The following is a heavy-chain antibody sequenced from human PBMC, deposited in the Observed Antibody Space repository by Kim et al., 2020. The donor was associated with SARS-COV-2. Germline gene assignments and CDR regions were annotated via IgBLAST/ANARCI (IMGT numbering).Heavy chain of an antibody. V-gene: IGHV3-30*04. CDR3: ARTLNVLLWFGAPMDV. CDR1: GFTFSSYA. CDR2: ISYDGSNK. D-gene: IGHD3-10*01. J-gene: IGHJ6*01. Sequence: GGSLRLSCAASGFTFSSYAMHWVRQAPGKGLEWVAVISYDGSNKYYADSVKGRFTISRDNSKNTLYLQMNSLRAEDTAVYYCARTLNVLLWFGAPMDVWG.